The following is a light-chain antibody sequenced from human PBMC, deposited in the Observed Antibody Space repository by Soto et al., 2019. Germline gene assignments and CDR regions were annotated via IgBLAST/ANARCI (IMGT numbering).Light chain of an antibody. Sequence: DIQMTQSPSTLSASVGDRVTITCRASQTISSWLAWYQQKPGKAPKLLIYKASTLKSGVPSRFSGSGSGTEFTLTISSLEPEDFAVYYCQQRSNWPRTFGQGPRWIS. CDR1: QTISSW. J-gene: IGKJ1*01. V-gene: IGKV1-5*03. CDR2: KAS. CDR3: QQRSNWPRT.